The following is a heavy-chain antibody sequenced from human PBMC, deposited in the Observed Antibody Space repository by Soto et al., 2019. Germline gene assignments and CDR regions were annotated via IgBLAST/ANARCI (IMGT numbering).Heavy chain of an antibody. J-gene: IGHJ6*02. D-gene: IGHD3-10*01. CDR2: ISGSGDAT. Sequence: VQLLESGGSLVQPGGSLRLSCVASGFTFNDYDMNWVRQAPEKGLEWVSGISGSGDATYYAGSLKGRFTISRDISKNTLYLQMNSLRAEDTAVYYCAKVRGHSYYGMDVWGQGTTVTVSS. V-gene: IGHV3-23*01. CDR3: AKVRGHSYYGMDV. CDR1: GFTFNDYD.